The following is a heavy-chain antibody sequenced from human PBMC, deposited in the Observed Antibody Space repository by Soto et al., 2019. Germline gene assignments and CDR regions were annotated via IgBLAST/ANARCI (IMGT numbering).Heavy chain of an antibody. Sequence: XGSLILSCLVSGVIFSDHAMNWVRQAPGKGPDWISRIDESGGTTSYADSVKGRFTISRDNTRDSLYLHMSNLRAEDTAIYYCARDRSLNFAVPPYGMDVWGPGTTVTVSS. CDR1: GVIFSDHA. CDR2: IDESGGTT. J-gene: IGHJ6*02. V-gene: IGHV3-48*03. D-gene: IGHD3-3*01. CDR3: ARDRSLNFAVPPYGMDV.